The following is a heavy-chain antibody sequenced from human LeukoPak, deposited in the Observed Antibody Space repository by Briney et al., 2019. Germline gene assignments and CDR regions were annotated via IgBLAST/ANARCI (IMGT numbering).Heavy chain of an antibody. J-gene: IGHJ3*02. Sequence: SETLSLTCTVSGGSISSGGYYWSWIRQPPGKGLEWIGYIYHSGSTYYNPSLKSRVTISVDRSKNQFSLKLSSVTAADTAVYYCARDLFSGSGSYYTPLAFDIWGQGTMVTVSS. CDR2: IYHSGST. V-gene: IGHV4-30-2*01. D-gene: IGHD3-10*01. CDR3: ARDLFSGSGSYYTPLAFDI. CDR1: GGSISSGGYY.